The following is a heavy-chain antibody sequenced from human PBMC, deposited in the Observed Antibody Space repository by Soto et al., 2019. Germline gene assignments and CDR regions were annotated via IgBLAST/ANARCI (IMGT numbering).Heavy chain of an antibody. CDR1: GYTFTSYD. D-gene: IGHD3-3*01. CDR2: MNPNSGNT. Sequence: QVQLVQSGAEVKKPGASVKVSCKASGYTFTSYDINWVRQATGQGLEWMGWMNPNSGNTGYAQKFKGRVTMTRNTSISTAYMELSSLRSEDTAVYYCARVAGGFWSGQRPGFDPWGQGTLVTVSS. V-gene: IGHV1-8*01. J-gene: IGHJ5*02. CDR3: ARVAGGFWSGQRPGFDP.